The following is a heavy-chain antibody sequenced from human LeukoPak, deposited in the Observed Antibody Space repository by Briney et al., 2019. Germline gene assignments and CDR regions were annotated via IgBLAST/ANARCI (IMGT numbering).Heavy chain of an antibody. CDR1: GFTFANSD. CDR2: ISGSGGST. D-gene: IGHD2-15*01. Sequence: PGGFLRLSCAASGFTFANSDMSWVRQAPGKGLEWVSAISGSGGSTYYADSVKGRFTISRDNSKNTLYLQMNSLRAEDTAVYYCAKVNVVVVAATSDYWGQGTLVAVSS. V-gene: IGHV3-23*01. J-gene: IGHJ4*02. CDR3: AKVNVVVVAATSDY.